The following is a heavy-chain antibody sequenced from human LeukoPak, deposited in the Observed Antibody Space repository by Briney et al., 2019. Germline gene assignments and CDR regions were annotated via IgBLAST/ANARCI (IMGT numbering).Heavy chain of an antibody. Sequence: GESLKISCQGFGYSFTSYWIGWVRQMPGKGMEWMGVIYPGDSRIRYNPSCQGQVTISVDKSISTAYLQWARLKASEPAMYYCACRDLTSTWYFPWGQGTLVTVSS. J-gene: IGHJ5*02. CDR1: GYSFTSYW. D-gene: IGHD6-13*01. CDR2: IYPGDSRI. CDR3: ACRDLTSTWYFP. V-gene: IGHV5-51*01.